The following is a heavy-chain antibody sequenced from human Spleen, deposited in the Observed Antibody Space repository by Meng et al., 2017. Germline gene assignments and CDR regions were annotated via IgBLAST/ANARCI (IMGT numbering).Heavy chain of an antibody. CDR1: GFNFDDYA. CDR3: ARSRGQDY. Sequence: GGSLRLSCVASGFNFDDYAMHWVRQVPGKGLECVATIKSDGSEKYYVDSVRGRFTISRDNAENSLYLQMNSLRAEDTAVYYCARSRGQDYWGQGTLVTVSS. J-gene: IGHJ4*02. D-gene: IGHD6-25*01. V-gene: IGHV3-7*01. CDR2: IKSDGSEK.